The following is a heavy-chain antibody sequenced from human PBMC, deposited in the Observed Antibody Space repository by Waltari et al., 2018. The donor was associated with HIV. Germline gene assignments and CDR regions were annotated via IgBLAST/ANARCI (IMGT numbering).Heavy chain of an antibody. J-gene: IGHJ6*02. Sequence: QVQLQESGPGLVKPSETLSLTCTVSGGSISSYYWSWIRQPPGKGLEWIGYIYYSGSTNYNPSLNSRFTISVDTSKNPFSLKLSSATAAATAVYYCARVKQQLARSYYYYYGMDVWGQGTTVTVSS. CDR2: IYYSGST. CDR1: GGSISSYY. D-gene: IGHD6-13*01. V-gene: IGHV4-59*01. CDR3: ARVKQQLARSYYYYYGMDV.